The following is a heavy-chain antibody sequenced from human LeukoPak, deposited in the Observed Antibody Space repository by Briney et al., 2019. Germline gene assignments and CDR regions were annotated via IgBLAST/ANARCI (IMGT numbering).Heavy chain of an antibody. Sequence: SVKVSCKASGFTFISSAVQWVRQSRGHRLEWIGWIVVGSGNTNYAQKFQERVTITRDMSTSTAYMELSSLRSEDTAVYYCAADSSGWYSTFDYWGQGTLVTVSS. V-gene: IGHV1-58*01. D-gene: IGHD6-19*01. CDR3: AADSSGWYSTFDY. J-gene: IGHJ4*02. CDR1: GFTFISSA. CDR2: IVVGSGNT.